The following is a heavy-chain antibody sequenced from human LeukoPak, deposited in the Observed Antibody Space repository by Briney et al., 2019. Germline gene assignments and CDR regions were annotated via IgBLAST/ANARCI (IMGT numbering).Heavy chain of an antibody. J-gene: IGHJ4*02. CDR3: ARGAAYGGIDY. Sequence: GGSLRLSCVASGFTFSSYAMHWVRQAPGKGLEWVAVISYDGSNKYYADSVKGRFTISRDNSKNTLNLQMNSLRAEDTAVYYCARGAAYGGIDYWGQGTLVTVSS. D-gene: IGHD4-17*01. CDR1: GFTFSSYA. CDR2: ISYDGSNK. V-gene: IGHV3-30*04.